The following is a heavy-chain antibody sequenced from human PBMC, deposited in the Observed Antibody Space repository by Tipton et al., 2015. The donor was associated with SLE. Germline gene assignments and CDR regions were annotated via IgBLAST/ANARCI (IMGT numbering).Heavy chain of an antibody. J-gene: IGHJ3*02. CDR1: GFTVSSNY. Sequence: GSLRLSCAASGFTVSSNYMSWVRQAPGKGLEWVSVIYSGGSTYYADSVKGRFTISRDNSKNTLYLQMNSLRAEDTAVYYCARSLIAAAGPDVFDIWGQGTMVTVSS. CDR3: ARSLIAAAGPDVFDI. D-gene: IGHD6-13*01. V-gene: IGHV3-53*01. CDR2: IYSGGST.